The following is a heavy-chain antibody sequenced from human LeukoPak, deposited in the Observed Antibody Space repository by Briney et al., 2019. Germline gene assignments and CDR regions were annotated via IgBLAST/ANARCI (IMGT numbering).Heavy chain of an antibody. D-gene: IGHD2-2*01. CDR2: IYPGDSDT. V-gene: IGHV5-51*01. CDR1: GYSFTTDW. CDR3: ARHYCSSTTCYLYFDY. J-gene: IGHJ4*02. Sequence: GESLKISCKGSGYSFTTDWIAWVRQKPGKGLEWMGIIYPGDSDTRYSPSFQGQVTISADESISTAYLQWSSLKASDTAMYYCARHYCSSTTCYLYFDYWGQGTLVTVSS.